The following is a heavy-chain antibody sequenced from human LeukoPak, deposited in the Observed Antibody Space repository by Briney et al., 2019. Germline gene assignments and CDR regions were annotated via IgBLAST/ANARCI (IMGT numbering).Heavy chain of an antibody. Sequence: GASVKVSCKASGYTFTSYGISWVRQAPGQGLEWMGWISAYNGNTNYAQKLQGRVTMTTDTSTSTAYMELRSLRSDDTAVYYCASPSSQLDHPYYFDYWGQGTLVTVSS. CDR2: ISAYNGNT. CDR3: ASPSSQLDHPYYFDY. CDR1: GYTFTSYG. V-gene: IGHV1-18*01. J-gene: IGHJ4*02. D-gene: IGHD6-6*01.